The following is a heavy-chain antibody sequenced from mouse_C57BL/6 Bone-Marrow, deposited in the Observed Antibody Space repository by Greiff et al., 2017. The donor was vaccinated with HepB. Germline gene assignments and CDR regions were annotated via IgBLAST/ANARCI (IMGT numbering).Heavy chain of an antibody. CDR1: GYTFTSYW. CDR2: IYPGSGST. V-gene: IGHV1-55*01. J-gene: IGHJ1*03. D-gene: IGHD1-1*01. Sequence: QVHVKQPGAELVKPGASVKMSCKASGYTFTSYWITWVQQRPGHGLEWIGDIYPGSGSTNYNEKFKSKATLTVDTSSSTSYLQLSSLTSEDSAVYYCERRYYGSSWSWDFWGTGTRVTVTA. CDR3: ERRYYGSSWSWDF.